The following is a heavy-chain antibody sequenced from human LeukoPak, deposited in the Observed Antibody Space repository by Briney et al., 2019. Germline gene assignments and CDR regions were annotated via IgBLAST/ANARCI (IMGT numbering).Heavy chain of an antibody. CDR2: ISNNGGYT. CDR3: AKDRTVGASYWYFDL. Sequence: GGSLRLSCAASGFTFSSSAMSWVRQAPGKGLEWVSAISNNGGYTYYADSVQGRFTISRDNSKSTLCLQMNSLRAEDTAIYYCAKDRTVGASYWYFDLWGRGTLVTVSS. V-gene: IGHV3-23*01. J-gene: IGHJ2*01. D-gene: IGHD1-26*01. CDR1: GFTFSSSA.